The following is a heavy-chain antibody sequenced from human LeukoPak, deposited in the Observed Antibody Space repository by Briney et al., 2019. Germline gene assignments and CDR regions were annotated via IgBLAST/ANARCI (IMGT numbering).Heavy chain of an antibody. Sequence: SETLSLTCAVYGGSFSGYYWSWIRQPPGKGLEWIGEINHSGSTNYNPSLRSRVTISVDTSKNQFSLKLSSVTAADTAVYYCARRRLEILWGSYRYPPYYFDYWGQGTLVTVSS. V-gene: IGHV4-34*01. CDR2: INHSGST. J-gene: IGHJ4*02. CDR1: GGSFSGYY. D-gene: IGHD3-16*02. CDR3: ARRRLEILWGSYRYPPYYFDY.